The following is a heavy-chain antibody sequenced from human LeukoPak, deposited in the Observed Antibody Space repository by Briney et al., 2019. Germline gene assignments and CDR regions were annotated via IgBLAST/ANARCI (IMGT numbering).Heavy chain of an antibody. V-gene: IGHV2-5*01. D-gene: IGHD4-17*01. CDR2: IYWNDDK. Sequence: SGPTLVNPTQTLTLTCTFSGFSLSTSGVGVGWIRQPPGRALEWLALIYWNDDKRYSPSLKSRLTITKDTSKNQVVLTMTNMDPVDTATYYCAHSGTVTTPHDAFDIWGQGTMVTVSS. J-gene: IGHJ3*02. CDR3: AHSGTVTTPHDAFDI. CDR1: GFSLSTSGVG.